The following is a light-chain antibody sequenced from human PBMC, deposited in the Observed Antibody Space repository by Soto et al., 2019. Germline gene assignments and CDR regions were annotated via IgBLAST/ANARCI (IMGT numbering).Light chain of an antibody. V-gene: IGLV2-14*01. Sequence: QSVLTQPASVSGSPGQSITISCTGSRSDVGGYNYVSWYQQYPGRVPKLLIYEVSNRPSGISWRFSGSKSGNTASLTISGLQAEDEADYYCSSYTTSKTRLFGGGTQLTVL. CDR3: SSYTTSKTRL. CDR1: RSDVGGYNY. J-gene: IGLJ3*02. CDR2: EVS.